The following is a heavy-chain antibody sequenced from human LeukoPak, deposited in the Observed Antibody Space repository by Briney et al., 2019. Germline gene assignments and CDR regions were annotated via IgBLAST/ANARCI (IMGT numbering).Heavy chain of an antibody. V-gene: IGHV4-59*08. J-gene: IGHJ5*02. CDR1: GGSISSYY. D-gene: IGHD3-10*01. CDR2: MYHSGIT. CDR3: ARLTPGKNWFDP. Sequence: KPSETLSLTCTVSGGSISSYYWSWIRQPPGKGLEWIASMYHSGITYYNSSLKSRATISVDTSKNQFSLKLNSVTAADTSVYYCARLTPGKNWFDPWGHGTLVTVSS.